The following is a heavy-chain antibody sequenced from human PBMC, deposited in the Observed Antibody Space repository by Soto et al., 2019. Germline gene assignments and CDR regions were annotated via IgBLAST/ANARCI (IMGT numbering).Heavy chain of an antibody. D-gene: IGHD3-3*02. J-gene: IGHJ3*02. CDR1: GFTVSGNL. CDR2: IYSGGST. CDR3: ASRILVSDSFGI. Sequence: EVQLVETGGGLIQPGGSLRLSCAASGFTVSGNLMSWVRQAPGKGLEWVSVIYSGGSTYYADSVKGRFTISRDTSKNTLYLRMNSLRAEDTAVYCCASRILVSDSFGIWGQGTMVTVSS. V-gene: IGHV3-53*02.